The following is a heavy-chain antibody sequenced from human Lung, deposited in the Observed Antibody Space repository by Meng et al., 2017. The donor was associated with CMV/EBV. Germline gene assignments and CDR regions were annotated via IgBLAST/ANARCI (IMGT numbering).Heavy chain of an antibody. Sequence: GESLKISCAASGFTFSGYAMHWVRQAPGKGLEWVALISYDGGNKYYAGAVKGRFTISRDNSKDTVYLKMNSLRAEDTAVYYCERGVGDVGVRFLDWLNYFDNWGQGTLVTVSS. V-gene: IGHV3-30-3*01. CDR1: GFTFSGYA. CDR3: ERGVGDVGVRFLDWLNYFDN. J-gene: IGHJ4*02. CDR2: ISYDGGNK. D-gene: IGHD3-3*01.